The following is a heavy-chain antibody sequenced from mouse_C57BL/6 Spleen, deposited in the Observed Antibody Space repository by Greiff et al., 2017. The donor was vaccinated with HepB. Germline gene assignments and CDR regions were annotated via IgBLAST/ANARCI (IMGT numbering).Heavy chain of an antibody. D-gene: IGHD2-5*01. CDR1: GYTFTSYW. CDR3: AATYSNYPYAMDY. CDR2: IDPSDSYT. J-gene: IGHJ4*01. V-gene: IGHV1-50*01. Sequence: QVQLQQPGAELVKPGASVKLSCKASGYTFTSYWMQWVKQRPGQGLEWIGEIDPSDSYTNYNQKFKGKATLTVDTSSSTAYMQLSSLTSEDSAVYYCAATYSNYPYAMDYWGQGTSVTVSS.